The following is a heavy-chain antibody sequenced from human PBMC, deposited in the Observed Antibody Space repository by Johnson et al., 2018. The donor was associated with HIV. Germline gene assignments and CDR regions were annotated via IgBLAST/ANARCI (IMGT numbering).Heavy chain of an antibody. Sequence: QVQLVESGGGLVKPGGSLRLSCAVSGFTFSDYYMSWIRQAPGQGLEWISYISGGGSAIYHADSVRGRFTISRDNAKNSLYLQMNSLRAEDTAVYYCARDRVGATALDVWGQGTLVTVSS. CDR3: ARDRVGATALDV. CDR2: ISGGGSAI. J-gene: IGHJ3*01. CDR1: GFTFSDYY. D-gene: IGHD1-26*01. V-gene: IGHV3-11*04.